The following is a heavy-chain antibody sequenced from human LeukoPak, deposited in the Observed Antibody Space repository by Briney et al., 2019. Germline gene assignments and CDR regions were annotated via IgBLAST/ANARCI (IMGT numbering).Heavy chain of an antibody. J-gene: IGHJ6*03. Sequence: PSETLSLTCTVSGGSISSYYWSWIRQPPGKGLEWIGFIYYSGSTNYNPSLKSRVTISVDTSKNQFSLKLSSVTAADTAVYYCARAGSSTSTSDYYYYYYMDVWGKGTTVTVSS. CDR2: IYYSGST. CDR1: GGSISSYY. V-gene: IGHV4-59*12. CDR3: ARAGSSTSTSDYYYYYYMDV. D-gene: IGHD2-2*01.